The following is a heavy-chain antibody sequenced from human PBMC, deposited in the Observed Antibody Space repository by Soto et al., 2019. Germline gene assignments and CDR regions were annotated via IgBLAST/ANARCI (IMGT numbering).Heavy chain of an antibody. CDR2: INHSGST. J-gene: IGHJ6*02. CDR3: ARVSIRYSSSWTLYYYYGMDV. CDR1: VGSFSGYY. D-gene: IGHD6-13*01. V-gene: IGHV4-34*01. Sequence: PSETLSLTCAVYVGSFSGYYWSRIRQPPGKGLEWIGEINHSGSTNYNPSLKSRVTISVDTSKNQFSLKLSSVTAADTAVYYCARVSIRYSSSWTLYYYYGMDVWGQGTTVTVSS.